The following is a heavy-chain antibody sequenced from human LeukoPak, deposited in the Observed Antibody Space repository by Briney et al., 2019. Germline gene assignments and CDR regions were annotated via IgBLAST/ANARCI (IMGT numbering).Heavy chain of an antibody. CDR3: ARGLRYYDILTGYSGSQIDY. Sequence: SETLSLTCAVYGGSFSGYYWSWIRQPPGKGLEWIGEINHSGSTNYNPSLKSRVTLSVDTSKNQFSLKLSSVTAADTAVYYCARGLRYYDILTGYSGSQIDYWGQGTLVTVSS. J-gene: IGHJ4*02. CDR1: GGSFSGYY. D-gene: IGHD3-9*01. CDR2: INHSGST. V-gene: IGHV4-34*01.